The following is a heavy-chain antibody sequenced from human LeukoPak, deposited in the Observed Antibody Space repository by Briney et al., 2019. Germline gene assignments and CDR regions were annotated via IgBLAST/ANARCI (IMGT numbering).Heavy chain of an antibody. D-gene: IGHD3-16*01. CDR2: IYSGGST. V-gene: IGHV3-53*01. J-gene: IGHJ4*02. CDR1: GFSFNNYA. CDR3: ARESYDDGLPDY. Sequence: GGSLRLSCAASGFSFNNYAMVWVRQTPGKGLEWVSVIYSGGSTYYADSVKGRFTISRDNSKNTLYLQMNSLRAEDTAVYYCARESYDDGLPDYWGQGTLVTVSS.